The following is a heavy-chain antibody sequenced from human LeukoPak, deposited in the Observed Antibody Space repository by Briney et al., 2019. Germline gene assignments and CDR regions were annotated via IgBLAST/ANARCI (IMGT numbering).Heavy chain of an antibody. CDR2: IYYSGST. CDR1: GGSISSYY. Sequence: PSETLSLACTVSGGSISSYYWSWSRQPPGKGLEWIGYIYYSGSTNYNPSLKSRVTISVYTSKNQFSLKLSSVTAADTAVYYCARGGSSWYGPPGYYAMDVWGQGTTVTVSS. D-gene: IGHD6-13*01. J-gene: IGHJ6*02. V-gene: IGHV4-59*01. CDR3: ARGGSSWYGPPGYYAMDV.